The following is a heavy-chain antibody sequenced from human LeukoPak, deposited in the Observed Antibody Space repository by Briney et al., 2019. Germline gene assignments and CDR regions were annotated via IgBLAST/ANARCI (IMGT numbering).Heavy chain of an antibody. CDR3: ARGGWSLDY. CDR2: IYYSGST. CDR1: GGSISSNY. J-gene: IGHJ4*02. V-gene: IGHV4-59*01. Sequence: SETLSLTCTVSGGSISSNYWSWIRQPPGKGLEWIGYIYYSGSTYYNPSLKSRVTISVDTSKNQFSLKLSSVTAADTAAYYCARGGWSLDYWGQGTLVTVSS.